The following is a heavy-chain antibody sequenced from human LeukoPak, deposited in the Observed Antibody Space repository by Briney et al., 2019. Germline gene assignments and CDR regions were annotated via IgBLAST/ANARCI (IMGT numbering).Heavy chain of an antibody. D-gene: IGHD6-19*01. V-gene: IGHV4-59*01. Sequence: SETLSLTCTVSGGSISSYYWSWIRQPPGKGLEWIGYIYYSGSTNYNPSLKSRVTISVDTSKNQFSLKLSSVTAADTAVYYCAREEYSSGSLGHRYFDLWGRGTLVTVSS. CDR3: AREEYSSGSLGHRYFDL. J-gene: IGHJ2*01. CDR1: GGSISSYY. CDR2: IYYSGST.